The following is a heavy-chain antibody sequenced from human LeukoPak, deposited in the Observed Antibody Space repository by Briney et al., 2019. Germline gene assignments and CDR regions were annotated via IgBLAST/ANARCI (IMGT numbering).Heavy chain of an antibody. Sequence: SQTLSLTCTVSGGSVSSGGYYWSWIRQHPGKGLEWIGYVYYSGSTYYNPSLKSRLTISVDTSKNQFSPNLSSVTAADTAVYYCARYDSSGFSNWGQGTLVTVSS. CDR3: ARYDSSGFSN. D-gene: IGHD3-22*01. J-gene: IGHJ4*02. CDR1: GGSVSSGGYY. CDR2: VYYSGST. V-gene: IGHV4-31*03.